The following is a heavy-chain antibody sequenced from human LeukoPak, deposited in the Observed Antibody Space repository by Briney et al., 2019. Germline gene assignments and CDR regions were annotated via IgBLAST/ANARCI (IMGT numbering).Heavy chain of an antibody. V-gene: IGHV3-48*01. CDR1: GVTFISYS. CDR3: ARNIVVVPKGYYYGMDV. D-gene: IGHD2-2*01. Sequence: GGSLILSCTASGVTFISYSMNWVRQAPGKGLEWVSYISSSSSTIYYADSVKGRFTISRDNAKNSLYLQMNSLRAEDTAVYYCARNIVVVPKGYYYGMDVWGQGTTVTVSS. CDR2: ISSSSSTI. J-gene: IGHJ6*02.